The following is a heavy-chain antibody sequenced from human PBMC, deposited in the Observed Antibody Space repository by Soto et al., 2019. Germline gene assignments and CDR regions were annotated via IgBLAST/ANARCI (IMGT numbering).Heavy chain of an antibody. J-gene: IGHJ6*02. Sequence: QVQLVQSGAEVKRPGASVKVSCKASGYTFTSYDINWVRQATGQGLEWMGWMNPNSGNTGYAQKFQGRVTMTRNTSISTAYMELSSLRSEDTAVYYCARGQNYGDYYYYYGMDVWGQGTTVTVSS. D-gene: IGHD4-17*01. V-gene: IGHV1-8*01. CDR2: MNPNSGNT. CDR3: ARGQNYGDYYYYYGMDV. CDR1: GYTFTSYD.